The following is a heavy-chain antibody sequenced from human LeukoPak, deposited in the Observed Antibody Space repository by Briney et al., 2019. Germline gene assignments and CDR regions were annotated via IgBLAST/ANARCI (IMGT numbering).Heavy chain of an antibody. J-gene: IGHJ4*02. CDR3: AIYPPNWNESN. CDR1: GFTVSSNY. V-gene: IGHV3-53*01. CDR2: IYSGGST. D-gene: IGHD1-1*01. Sequence: GGSLRLSCAASGFTVSSNYMSWVRQAPGKGLEWVSVIYSGGSTYYADSVKGRFTISRDNSKNTLYLQMKSLRAEDTAVYYCAIYPPNWNESNWGQGTLVTVSS.